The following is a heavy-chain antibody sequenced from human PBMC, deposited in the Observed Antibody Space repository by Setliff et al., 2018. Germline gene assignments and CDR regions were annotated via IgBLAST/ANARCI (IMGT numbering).Heavy chain of an antibody. CDR3: ARAGGGHIVVATFDFDI. CDR1: GFTFRSFW. Sequence: GGSLRLSCAASGFTFRSFWMAWVRQSPGRGLEWVANINQDGSGKFYVDSVKGRFTISRDNAKNSLYLQMNSLRAEDTAVYYCARAGGGHIVVATFDFDIWGQGTKVTVSS. J-gene: IGHJ3*02. V-gene: IGHV3-7*01. CDR2: INQDGSGK. D-gene: IGHD2-21*01.